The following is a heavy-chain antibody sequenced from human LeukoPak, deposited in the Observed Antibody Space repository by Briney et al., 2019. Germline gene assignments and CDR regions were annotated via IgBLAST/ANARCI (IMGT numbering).Heavy chain of an antibody. CDR1: GFTFRDPA. CDR2: ISFSGDNT. CDR3: ARDIVLSP. J-gene: IGHJ3*01. V-gene: IGHV3-23*01. D-gene: IGHD3-16*01. Sequence: GGSLRLSCAASGFTFRDPAMTWVRQAPGKGLQWVSLISFSGDNTYYADSVKGRFTISRDNAKDTLYLQMNSLRADDTAIYHCARDIVLSPWGLGTTVTVSS.